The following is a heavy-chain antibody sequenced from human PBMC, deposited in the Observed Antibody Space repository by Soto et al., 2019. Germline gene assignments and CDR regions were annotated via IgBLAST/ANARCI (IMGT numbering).Heavy chain of an antibody. D-gene: IGHD4-4*01. CDR3: AGPNSNYVYWYYYGLDV. CDR1: GFTFSGYP. J-gene: IGHJ6*02. Sequence: GGSLRLSCTASGFTFSGYPMHWVRQAPGKGLVWVSHINSDGTSTTYADSVKGRFTISRDNAKNTLYLQMNSLRAEDSGVYYCAGPNSNYVYWYYYGLDVWGQGTTVTVSS. V-gene: IGHV3-74*03. CDR2: INSDGTST.